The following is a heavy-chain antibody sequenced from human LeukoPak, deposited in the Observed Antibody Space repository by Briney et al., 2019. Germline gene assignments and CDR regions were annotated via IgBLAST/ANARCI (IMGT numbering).Heavy chain of an antibody. CDR3: ARGGAKWELPN. D-gene: IGHD1-26*01. J-gene: IGHJ4*02. V-gene: IGHV1-2*04. CDR1: GYTFTGYY. CDR2: INPNSGGT. Sequence: ASVKVSCKASGYTFTGYYMHWVRQAPGQGLEWMGWINPNSGGTNYAQKFQGWVTMTRDTSTSTVYMELSSLRSEDTAVYYCARGGAKWELPNWGQGTLVTVSS.